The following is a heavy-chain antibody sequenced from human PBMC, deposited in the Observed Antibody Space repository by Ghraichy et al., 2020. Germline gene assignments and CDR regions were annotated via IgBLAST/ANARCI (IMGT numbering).Heavy chain of an antibody. J-gene: IGHJ6*02. CDR2: ISSSGSTI. D-gene: IGHD2-2*02. V-gene: IGHV3-11*04. CDR1: GFTFSDYY. Sequence: GESLNISCAASGFTFSDYYMSWIRQAPGKGLEWVSYISSSGSTIYYADSVKGRFTISRDNAKNSLYLQMNSLRAEDTAVYYCARVAVYCSSTSCYTDYYYGMDVWGQGTTVTVSS. CDR3: ARVAVYCSSTSCYTDYYYGMDV.